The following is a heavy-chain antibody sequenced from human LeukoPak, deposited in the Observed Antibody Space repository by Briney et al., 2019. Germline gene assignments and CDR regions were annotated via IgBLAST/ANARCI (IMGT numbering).Heavy chain of an antibody. V-gene: IGHV4-4*08. Sequence: PSDTLSLTCTVSGGSISTYYWSWLRQPPGKGLEWIGYIYNNGRIRTDYNSSLRSRVTISVDASRSQFSLELTSVTPGDTAVYFCARDREHSYGRWFDPWGQGTLVTVSS. CDR1: GGSISTYY. D-gene: IGHD5-18*01. CDR3: ARDREHSYGRWFDP. J-gene: IGHJ5*02. CDR2: IYNNGRIRT.